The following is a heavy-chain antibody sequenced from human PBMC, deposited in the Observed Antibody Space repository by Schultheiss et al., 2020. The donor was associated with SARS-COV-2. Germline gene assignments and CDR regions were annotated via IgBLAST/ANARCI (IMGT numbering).Heavy chain of an antibody. V-gene: IGHV4-61*02. CDR2: IYTSGST. D-gene: IGHD3-22*01. Sequence: SETLSLTCTVSGGSISSSSYYWSWIRQPAGKGLEWIGRIYTSGSTYYNPSLKSRVTISVDTSKNQFSLKLSSVTAADTAVYYCARGAPYLVVIDYWGQGTLVTVSS. CDR3: ARGAPYLVVIDY. J-gene: IGHJ4*02. CDR1: GGSISSSSYY.